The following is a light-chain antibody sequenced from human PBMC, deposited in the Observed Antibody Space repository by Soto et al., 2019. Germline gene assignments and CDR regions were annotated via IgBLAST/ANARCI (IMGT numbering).Light chain of an antibody. CDR2: DVS. V-gene: IGLV2-14*01. J-gene: IGLJ1*01. Sequence: QSSLTQPASVSSSPGQSISISCTGTSSDVGAYNRVSWYQQHPGKAPKLMIYDVSSRPSGVSNRFSGSKSGNTASLTISGLQAEDEADYYCNSFTSDSAYVFGTGTKVTVL. CDR3: NSFTSDSAYV. CDR1: SSDVGAYNR.